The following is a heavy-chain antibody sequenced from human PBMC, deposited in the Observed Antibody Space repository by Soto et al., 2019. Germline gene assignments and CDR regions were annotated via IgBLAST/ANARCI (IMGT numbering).Heavy chain of an antibody. CDR2: ISYSGDT. CDR1: GDAITNSY. J-gene: IGHJ6*02. Sequence: QVQLQESGPGLVKPSETLSLTCSVSGDAITNSYWSWIRQPPGKGLEWIGFISYSGDTNYSPSLKSRATIRRDTSKSPRSLDLTSVDAADTAVYFCARGPLGGRGYYRGMDVWGQGTTVIVPS. CDR3: ARGPLGGRGYYRGMDV. V-gene: IGHV4-59*01. D-gene: IGHD2-21*01.